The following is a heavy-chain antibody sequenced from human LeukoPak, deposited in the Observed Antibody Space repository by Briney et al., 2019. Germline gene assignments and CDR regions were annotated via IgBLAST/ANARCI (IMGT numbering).Heavy chain of an antibody. CDR1: GFTFSSYA. CDR3: AKATMVRGVIRYFDY. CDR2: ISGSGGST. Sequence: GGSLRLSCAASGFTFSSYAMSWVRQAPGKGLEWVSAISGSGGSTYYADSVKGRFTISRDNSKNTLYLRMNSLRAEDTAVYYCAKATMVRGVIRYFDYWGQGTLVTVSS. D-gene: IGHD3-10*01. J-gene: IGHJ4*02. V-gene: IGHV3-23*01.